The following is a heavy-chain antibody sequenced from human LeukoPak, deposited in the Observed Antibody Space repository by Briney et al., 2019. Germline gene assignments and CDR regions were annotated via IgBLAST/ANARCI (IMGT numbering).Heavy chain of an antibody. D-gene: IGHD3-10*01. Sequence: ASVKVSCKASGYTFTSYDINWVRQATGQGLEWMGRMNPNSGNTGYAQKFQGRVTMTRNTSISTAYMELSSLRSEDTAVYYCASSVVDMVRGIDWFDPWGQGTLVTVSS. CDR1: GYTFTSYD. CDR2: MNPNSGNT. CDR3: ASSVVDMVRGIDWFDP. J-gene: IGHJ5*02. V-gene: IGHV1-8*01.